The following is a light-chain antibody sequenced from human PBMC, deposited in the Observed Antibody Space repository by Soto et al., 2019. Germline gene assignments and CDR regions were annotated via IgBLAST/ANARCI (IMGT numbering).Light chain of an antibody. CDR3: SSYTSSSTLYV. Sequence: QFALTQPASVSGSPGQSITISWTGTSSDVGGYNYVSWYQQHPGKAPKLMIYDVSNRPSGVSNRFSGSKSGNTASLTISGLHAEDEADYYCSSYTSSSTLYVFGTGTKVTVL. CDR2: DVS. V-gene: IGLV2-14*01. J-gene: IGLJ1*01. CDR1: SSDVGGYNY.